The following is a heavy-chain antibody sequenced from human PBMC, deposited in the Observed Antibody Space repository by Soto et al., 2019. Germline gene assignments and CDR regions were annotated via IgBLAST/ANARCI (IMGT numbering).Heavy chain of an antibody. J-gene: IGHJ4*02. Sequence: QVQLQESGPGLVKPSETLSLTCTVSGGSISSYYWSWIRQPPGKGLEWIGYIYYSGSTNYNPSLKSRVTISVDTSKNQFSLKLSSVTAADTAVYYCASGVCSGGSCYRYRLDYWGQGTLVTVSS. V-gene: IGHV4-59*01. CDR2: IYYSGST. CDR3: ASGVCSGGSCYRYRLDY. CDR1: GGSISSYY. D-gene: IGHD2-15*01.